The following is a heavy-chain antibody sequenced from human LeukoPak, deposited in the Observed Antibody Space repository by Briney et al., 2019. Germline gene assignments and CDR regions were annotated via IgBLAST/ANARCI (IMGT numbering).Heavy chain of an antibody. V-gene: IGHV4-61*05. CDR3: ARARYSYGPAFDY. D-gene: IGHD5-18*01. CDR2: IYYSGST. Sequence: SETLSLTCTVSGGSISSSSYYWGWIRQPPGKGLEWIGYIYYSGSTNYNPSLKSRVTISVDTSKNQFSLKLSSVTAADTAVYYCARARYSYGPAFDYWGQGTLVTVSS. J-gene: IGHJ4*02. CDR1: GGSISSSSYY.